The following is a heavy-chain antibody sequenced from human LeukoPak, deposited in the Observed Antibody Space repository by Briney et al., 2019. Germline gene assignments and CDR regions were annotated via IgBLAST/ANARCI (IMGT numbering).Heavy chain of an antibody. CDR1: GGTFSSYA. CDR2: IIPIFGTA. Sequence: SVKVSCKASGGTFSSYAISWVRQAPGQGLEWRGRIIPIFGTASYAQKCQGRGTITTDESTSTAYMELSSLKSEDTAVYYCARDDKYYFDYWGQGTLVTVSS. J-gene: IGHJ4*02. D-gene: IGHD3-9*01. V-gene: IGHV1-69*05. CDR3: ARDDKYYFDY.